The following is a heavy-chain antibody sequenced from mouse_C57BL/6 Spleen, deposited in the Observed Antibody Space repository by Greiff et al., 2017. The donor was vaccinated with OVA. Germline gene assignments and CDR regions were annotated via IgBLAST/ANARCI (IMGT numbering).Heavy chain of an antibody. Sequence: VKLQQPGAELVRPGSSVKLSCKASGYTFTSYWMHWVKQRPIQGLEWIGNIDPSDSETHYNQKFTDKGTLTVDKSASTAYRQLSSLTSEDSAVYYCVTGTEGFAYWGQGTLVTVSA. D-gene: IGHD4-1*01. CDR2: IDPSDSET. CDR1: GYTFTSYW. CDR3: VTGTEGFAY. J-gene: IGHJ3*01. V-gene: IGHV1-52*01.